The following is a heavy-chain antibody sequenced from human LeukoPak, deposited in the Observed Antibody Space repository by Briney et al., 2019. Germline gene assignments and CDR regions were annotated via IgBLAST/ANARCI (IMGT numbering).Heavy chain of an antibody. CDR2: INSGGSGI. CDR3: AAVGRAGHPGY. CDR1: GLRFSYYE. Sequence: GGSLRLSCEASGLRFSYYEMSWVRQAPGKGLEWLSYINSGGSGIHYAGSVNGRFTISRDNAKNSLYLQMNSLRVEDTAVYYCAAVGRAGHPGYWGQGTLVTVSS. D-gene: IGHD2-2*01. V-gene: IGHV3-48*03. J-gene: IGHJ4*02.